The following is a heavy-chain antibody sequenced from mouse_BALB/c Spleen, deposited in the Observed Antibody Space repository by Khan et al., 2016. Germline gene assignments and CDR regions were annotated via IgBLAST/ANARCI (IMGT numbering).Heavy chain of an antibody. CDR3: ARPPPAYYTMDY. J-gene: IGHJ4*01. CDR2: ISYSGST. V-gene: IGHV3-2*02. Sequence: EVQLQESGPGLVKPSQSLSLTFTVTGYSITSDYAWNWIRQFPGNKLEWMGYISYSGSTRSYPSLKSRISNIRDTSNNQFFLQLDSLTTQDTATYYCARPPPAYYTMDYWGQGTSVTVSA. CDR1: GYSITSDYA.